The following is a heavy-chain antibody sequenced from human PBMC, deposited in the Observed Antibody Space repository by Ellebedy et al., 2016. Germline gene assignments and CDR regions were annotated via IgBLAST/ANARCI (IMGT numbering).Heavy chain of an antibody. D-gene: IGHD3-10*01. CDR1: GDSISSNN. J-gene: IGHJ4*02. CDR2: IHYSGTT. Sequence: SETLSLTXTVSGDSISSNNWSWIRQPPGKGLEWIGYIHYSGTTNYNPSLQSRVTISVDTSRSHFSLKLSSVTAADTAVYYCARDRVAEEYEDYYFHYWGQGTLVTVSS. CDR3: ARDRVAEEYEDYYFHY. V-gene: IGHV4-59*01.